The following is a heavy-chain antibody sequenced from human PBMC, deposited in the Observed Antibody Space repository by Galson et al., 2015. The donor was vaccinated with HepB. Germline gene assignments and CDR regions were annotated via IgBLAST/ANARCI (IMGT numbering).Heavy chain of an antibody. V-gene: IGHV2-5*02. CDR3: AHSGITMIVGAFQH. Sequence: PALVKPTQTLTLPCTFSGFSLSTSGVGVGWIRQPPGKALEWLALIYWDDDKRYSPSLKSRLTITKDTSKNQVVLTMTNMDPVDTATYYCAHSGITMIVGAFQHWGQGTLVTVSS. CDR2: IYWDDDK. CDR1: GFSLSTSGVG. D-gene: IGHD3-22*01. J-gene: IGHJ1*01.